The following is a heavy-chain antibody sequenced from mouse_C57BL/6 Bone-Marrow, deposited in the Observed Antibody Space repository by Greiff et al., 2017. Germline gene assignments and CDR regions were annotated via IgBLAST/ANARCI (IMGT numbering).Heavy chain of an antibody. CDR3: ARDSPTNAMDY. CDR1: GFTFSDFY. Sequence: EVKVVESGGGLVQSGRSLRLSCATSGFTFSDFYMEWVRQAPGKGLEWIAASRNKANDYTTEYSASVKGRFIVSRDTSQSILYLQMNALRAEDTAIYYCARDSPTNAMDYWGQGTSVTVAS. J-gene: IGHJ4*01. V-gene: IGHV7-1*01. CDR2: SRNKANDYTT. D-gene: IGHD2-10*01.